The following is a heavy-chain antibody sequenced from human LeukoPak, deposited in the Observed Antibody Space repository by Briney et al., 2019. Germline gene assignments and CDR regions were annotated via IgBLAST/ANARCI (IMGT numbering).Heavy chain of an antibody. CDR2: ISSSGRT. Sequence: SETLSLTRTVSGGSVSGDYWSWIRQPPGKGLEWVGHISSSGRTNYKPSLKSRVTISADTSRNQLSLQLHSVTAADTALYYCARDSPRGHIGDPWGPGTLVTVSS. J-gene: IGHJ5*02. D-gene: IGHD3-10*01. V-gene: IGHV4-59*02. CDR3: ARDSPRGHIGDP. CDR1: GGSVSGDY.